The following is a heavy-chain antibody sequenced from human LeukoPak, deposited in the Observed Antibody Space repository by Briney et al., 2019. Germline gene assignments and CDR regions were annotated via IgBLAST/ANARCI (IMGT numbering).Heavy chain of an antibody. J-gene: IGHJ4*01. V-gene: IGHV3-23*01. Sequence: GGSLRLSCAASGFPLRSYAMNWVRQAPGKGLEWVSVISGGGANAHYADSVKGRFTISRDNSKSTVFLQMNSLRVEDTAVYYCAKSRRGVIIDESDYWGQEPWSPSPQ. CDR1: GFPLRSYA. CDR2: ISGGGANA. D-gene: IGHD3-10*01. CDR3: AKSRRGVIIDESDY.